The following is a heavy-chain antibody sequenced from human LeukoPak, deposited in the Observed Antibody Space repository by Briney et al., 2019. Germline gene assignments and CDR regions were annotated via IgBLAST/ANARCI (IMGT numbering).Heavy chain of an antibody. CDR3: ARRSPTMDRIGQNYYYYYGMDV. CDR1: GYTFTSYD. CDR2: MNPNSGNT. Sequence: GASVKVSCKASGYTFTSYDINWVRQATGQGLEWMGWMNPNSGNTGYAQKFQGRVTMTRNTSISTAYMELSSLRSEDTAVYYCARRSPTMDRIGQNYYYYYGMDVWGQGTTVTVSS. J-gene: IGHJ6*02. V-gene: IGHV1-8*01. D-gene: IGHD4/OR15-4a*01.